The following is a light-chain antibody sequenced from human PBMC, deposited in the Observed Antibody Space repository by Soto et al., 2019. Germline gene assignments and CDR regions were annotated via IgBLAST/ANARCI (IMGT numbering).Light chain of an antibody. CDR1: QSITNY. Sequence: DIQMTQSPSSLPASVGDRVTITCRASQSITNYLSWYQQRPGKAPKLLIHAASNLQSGVPSRFSGSGSETDFSLTINSLQPEDFVTYYCQQSYSAPRTFGQGTKLEIK. V-gene: IGKV1-39*01. CDR3: QQSYSAPRT. J-gene: IGKJ2*01. CDR2: AAS.